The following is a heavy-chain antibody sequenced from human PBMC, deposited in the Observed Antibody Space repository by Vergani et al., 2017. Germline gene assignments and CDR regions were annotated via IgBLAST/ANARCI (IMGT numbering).Heavy chain of an antibody. D-gene: IGHD6-13*01. CDR1: GYTLTELS. J-gene: IGHJ4*02. CDR3: ATAARGEYSSSSFDY. Sequence: QVQLVQSGAEVKKPGASVKVSCKVSGYTLTELSMPWVRQAPGKGLEWMVGFDPEDGETIHAQKFQCRVTMTEDTSTDTAYMELSSLRSEDTAVYYCATAARGEYSSSSFDYWGQGTLVTVSS. CDR2: FDPEDGET. V-gene: IGHV1-24*01.